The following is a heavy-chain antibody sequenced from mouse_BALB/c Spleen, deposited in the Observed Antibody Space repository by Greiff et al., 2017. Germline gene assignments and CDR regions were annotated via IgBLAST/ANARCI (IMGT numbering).Heavy chain of an antibody. D-gene: IGHD2-4*01. CDR3: TRAITTY. J-gene: IGHJ3*01. V-gene: IGHV6-6*02. CDR2: IRLKSNNYAT. CDR1: GFTFSNYW. Sequence: EVKLMESGGGLVQPGGSMKLSCVASGFTFSNYWMNWVRQSPEKGLEWVAEIRLKSNNYATHYAESVKGRFTISRDDSKSSVYLQMNNLRAEDTGIYYCTRAITTYWGLGTLVTVSA.